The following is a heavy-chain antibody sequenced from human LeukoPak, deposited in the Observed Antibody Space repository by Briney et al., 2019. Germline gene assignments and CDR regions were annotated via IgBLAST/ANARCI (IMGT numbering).Heavy chain of an antibody. V-gene: IGHV3-21*01. Sequence: GGSLRLSCAASGFTFSSSAMNWVRQAPGKGLEWVSSINQVSSHIYYADSVRGRFTISRDNAKNSLYLQMSSLRAEDTAVYYCAKGITSNDAFDIWGQGTMVTVSS. CDR1: GFTFSSSA. CDR3: AKGITSNDAFDI. D-gene: IGHD3-10*01. CDR2: INQVSSHI. J-gene: IGHJ3*02.